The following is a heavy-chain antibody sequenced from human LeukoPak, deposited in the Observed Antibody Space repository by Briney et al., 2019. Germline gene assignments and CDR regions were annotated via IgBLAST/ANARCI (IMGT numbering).Heavy chain of an antibody. CDR2: IYSDGRT. CDR3: ARAGFGQWLPPGPEEFDY. D-gene: IGHD6-19*01. V-gene: IGHV3-66*01. CDR1: GFTVSTNY. J-gene: IGHJ4*02. Sequence: GGSLRLSCAASGFTVSTNYMSWVRQAPGKGLEWVSVIYSDGRTSYADSVRGRFTISRDNSKNTLYLQTSSLGAEDTAVYYCARAGFGQWLPPGPEEFDYWGQGTLVTVSS.